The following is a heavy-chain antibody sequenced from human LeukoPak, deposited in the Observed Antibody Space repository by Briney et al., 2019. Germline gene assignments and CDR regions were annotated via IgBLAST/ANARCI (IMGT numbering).Heavy chain of an antibody. J-gene: IGHJ1*01. Sequence: GGSLRLSCAASGFTFSNYGMHWVRQAPGKGLEWVAVIWFDESYKYYADSVKGRFTISRDNSNNTLYLQMTSLRVEDTAVYYCARAKRRDGYWAFFQHWGQGTLDTVSS. D-gene: IGHD5-24*01. CDR2: IWFDESYK. CDR1: GFTFSNYG. V-gene: IGHV3-33*01. CDR3: ARAKRRDGYWAFFQH.